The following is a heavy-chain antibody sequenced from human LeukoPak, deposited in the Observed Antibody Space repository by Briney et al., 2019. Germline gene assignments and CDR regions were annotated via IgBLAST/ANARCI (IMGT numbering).Heavy chain of an antibody. CDR3: ARPGALKGDYDFDY. CDR1: GYTFTSYA. CDR2: INTNTGNP. Sequence: ASVKVSCKASGYTFTSYAMNWVRQAPGQGLEWVGWINTNTGNPTYAQGFTGRFVFSLDTSVSTAYLQISSLKAEDTAVYYCARPGALKGDYDFDYWGQGTLVTVSS. J-gene: IGHJ4*02. V-gene: IGHV7-4-1*02. D-gene: IGHD4-17*01.